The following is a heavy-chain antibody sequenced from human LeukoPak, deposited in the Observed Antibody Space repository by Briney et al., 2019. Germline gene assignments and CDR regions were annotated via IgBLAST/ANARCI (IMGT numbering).Heavy chain of an antibody. CDR1: GFTFSGYW. J-gene: IGHJ2*01. CDR2: INQDGSAK. V-gene: IGHV3-7*01. D-gene: IGHD5-18*01. Sequence: GGSLRLSCVDSGFTFSGYWMTWVRQAPGKGLEWVANINQDGSAKYYVDSVKGRFTISRDNAKNSLYLQMNSLRAEDTAVYYCARGIGGYSYSLWGRGTLVTVSS. CDR3: ARGIGGYSYSL.